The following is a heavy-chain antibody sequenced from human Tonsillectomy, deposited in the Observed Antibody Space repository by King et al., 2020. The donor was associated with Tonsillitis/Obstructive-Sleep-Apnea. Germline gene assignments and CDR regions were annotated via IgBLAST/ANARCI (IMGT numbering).Heavy chain of an antibody. CDR2: INHSGST. V-gene: IGHV4-34*01. Sequence: VQLQQWGAGLLKPSEPLSLTCAVYGGSFSGYYWSWIRQPPGKGLEWIGEINHSGSTNYNPSLKSRVTISVDTSKNQFSLKLSSVTAADTAVYYCARGRRRLGYCSGGSCVPPPGRAFDIWGQGTMVTVSS. J-gene: IGHJ3*02. D-gene: IGHD2-15*01. CDR3: ARGRRRLGYCSGGSCVPPPGRAFDI. CDR1: GGSFSGYY.